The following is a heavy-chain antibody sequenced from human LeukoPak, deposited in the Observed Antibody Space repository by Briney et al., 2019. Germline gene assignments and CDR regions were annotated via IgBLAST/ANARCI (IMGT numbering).Heavy chain of an antibody. Sequence: ASVRVSCKASGYTFTGYYMHWVRQAPGQGLEWMGWINPNSGGTNYAQKFQGRVTMTRDTSISTAYMELSRLRSDDTAVYYCARNYYDSSGYYNWFDPWGQGTLVTVSS. CDR2: INPNSGGT. CDR3: ARNYYDSSGYYNWFDP. J-gene: IGHJ5*02. D-gene: IGHD3-22*01. V-gene: IGHV1-2*02. CDR1: GYTFTGYY.